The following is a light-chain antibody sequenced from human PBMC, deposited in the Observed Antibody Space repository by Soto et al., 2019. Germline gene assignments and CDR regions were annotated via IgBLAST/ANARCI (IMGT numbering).Light chain of an antibody. J-gene: IGLJ3*02. CDR3: AAWDDSLNGWV. V-gene: IGLV1-44*01. Sequence: QSVLTQPPSASGTPGQTVSISCSGDSSNIGSNTVNWYQQLPGTAPKLLIHSNNQRPSGVPDRFSGPKSGTSASLDISDLQSEDEADYYCAAWDDSLNGWVFGGGTKLTVL. CDR2: SNN. CDR1: SSNIGSNT.